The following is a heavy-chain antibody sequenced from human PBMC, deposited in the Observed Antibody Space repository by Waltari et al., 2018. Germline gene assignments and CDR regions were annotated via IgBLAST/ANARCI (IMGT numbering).Heavy chain of an antibody. Sequence: QVQLQESGPGLVKPSETLSHTCTVSGGSISSYYWSWIRQPAGKGLEGIGRIYTSGSTNYNPALKSRVTMAVDTAKNPFSLKLGSVTAADPAVYYWARSSSRHAFDIWGQGTMVTVSS. CDR2: IYTSGST. CDR3: ARSSSRHAFDI. J-gene: IGHJ3*02. CDR1: GGSISSYY. D-gene: IGHD6-13*01. V-gene: IGHV4-4*07.